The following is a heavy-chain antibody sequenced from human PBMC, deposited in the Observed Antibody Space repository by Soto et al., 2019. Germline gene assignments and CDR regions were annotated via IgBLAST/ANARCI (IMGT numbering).Heavy chain of an antibody. J-gene: IGHJ3*02. CDR1: GGFVSSGSYY. CDR3: ARVERGTATTVVDAFDI. D-gene: IGHD1-1*01. CDR2: MSHSGGT. V-gene: IGHV4-61*01. Sequence: SETLSLTCAVYGGFVSSGSYYWSWIRQPPGKGLEWIGEMSHSGGTHFNPSLKSRVTISVDTSKNQFSLKMSSVTAADTALYYCARVERGTATTVVDAFDIWGPGTKVTVSS.